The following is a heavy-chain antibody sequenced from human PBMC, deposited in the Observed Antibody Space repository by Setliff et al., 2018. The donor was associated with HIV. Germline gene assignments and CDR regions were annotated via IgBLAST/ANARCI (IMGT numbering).Heavy chain of an antibody. Sequence: SETLSLTCTVSGGSFNGSHYLWGWIRQPPGKGLEWVGNVYYNWATYYNPSLKNRVTISVDTSKNQFSLRLSSVTAADTAVYYCARGGGPDTNFDSWGRGTLVTVSS. CDR3: ARGGGPDTNFDS. J-gene: IGHJ4*02. V-gene: IGHV4-39*07. CDR2: VYYNWAT. CDR1: GGSFNGSHYL.